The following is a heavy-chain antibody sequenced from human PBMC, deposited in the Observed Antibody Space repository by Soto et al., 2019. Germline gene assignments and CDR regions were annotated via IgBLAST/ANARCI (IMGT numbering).Heavy chain of an antibody. CDR2: MNPNSGNT. Sequence: ASVKVSCKASGYTFTSYDINWVRQATGQGLEWMGWMNPNSGNTGYAQKFQGRVTMTRNTSISTAYMELSSLRSEDTAVYYCAGGTGSAQYYYYYYGMDVWGQGTTVTVSS. CDR1: GYTFTSYD. CDR3: AGGTGSAQYYYYYYGMDV. J-gene: IGHJ6*02. V-gene: IGHV1-8*01.